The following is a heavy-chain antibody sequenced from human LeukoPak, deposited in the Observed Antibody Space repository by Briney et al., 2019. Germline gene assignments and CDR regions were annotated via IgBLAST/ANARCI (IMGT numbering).Heavy chain of an antibody. D-gene: IGHD3-22*01. CDR2: FNPNSGGT. J-gene: IGHJ5*02. CDR1: GYTFTGYY. CDR3: ARGVYYDSSGYYNWFDP. Sequence: GASVKVSCKASGYTFTGYYMHWVRQAPGQGLEWMGWFNPNSGGTNYAQKFQGRVTMTRDTSISTAYMELSRLRSDDTAVYYCARGVYYDSSGYYNWFDPWGQGTLVTVSS. V-gene: IGHV1-2*02.